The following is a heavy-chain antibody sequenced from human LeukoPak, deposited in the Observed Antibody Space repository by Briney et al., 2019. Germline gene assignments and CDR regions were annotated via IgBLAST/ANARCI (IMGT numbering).Heavy chain of an antibody. CDR3: ARSSVLRYFD. V-gene: IGHV4-31*03. CDR1: GGSISSGGYY. CDR2: IYYSGST. D-gene: IGHD3-9*01. Sequence: PSETLSLTCTVSGGSISSGGYYWSWIRQHPGKGLEWIGYIYYSGSTYYNPSLKSRVTISVDTSKNQFSLKLSSVTAADTAVYYCARSSVLRYFDWGQGTLVTVSS. J-gene: IGHJ4*02.